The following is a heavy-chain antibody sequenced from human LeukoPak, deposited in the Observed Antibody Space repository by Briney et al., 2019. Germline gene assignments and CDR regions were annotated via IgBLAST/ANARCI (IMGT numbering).Heavy chain of an antibody. Sequence: PSQTLSLTCTVSGGSISSGDYYWSWIRQPPGKGLEWIGYIYYSGSTNYNPSLKSRVTISVDTSKNQFSLKLSSVTAADTAVYYCARVAPAVSSGYYYRLDALDIWGQGTMVTVSS. V-gene: IGHV4-61*08. CDR1: GGSISSGDYY. CDR2: IYYSGST. D-gene: IGHD3-22*01. J-gene: IGHJ3*02. CDR3: ARVAPAVSSGYYYRLDALDI.